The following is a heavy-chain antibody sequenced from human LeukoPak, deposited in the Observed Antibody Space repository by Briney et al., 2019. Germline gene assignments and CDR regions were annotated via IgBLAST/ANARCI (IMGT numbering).Heavy chain of an antibody. CDR3: ARVDLVLRFLEWFQRGSSWFDP. CDR1: DGAIAGYS. CDR2: IYYSGDT. J-gene: IGHJ5*02. V-gene: IGHV4-59*01. Sequence: SETLSLTCTVSDGAIAGYSWSWIRQAPGKGLEWIGYIYYSGDTNYNPSLQSRVTVSVDTSKNQFSLKLTSVSAADTAVYYCARVDLVLRFLEWFQRGSSWFDPWGQGTLVTVSS. D-gene: IGHD3-3*01.